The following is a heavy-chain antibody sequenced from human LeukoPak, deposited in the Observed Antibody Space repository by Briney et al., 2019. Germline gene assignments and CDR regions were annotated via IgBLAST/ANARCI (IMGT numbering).Heavy chain of an antibody. CDR2: ISSSGSNT. CDR3: AAGSGSYYKATS. CDR1: GFTFNTYA. J-gene: IGHJ5*02. V-gene: IGHV3-23*01. Sequence: GGSLRLSCAASGFTFNTYAMTWVRQAPGKELEWVSSISSSGSNTYYTDSVKGRFTISRDNSKYTLYLQMNSLRVEDTAVYYCAAGSGSYYKATSWGQGTLVTVFS. D-gene: IGHD3-10*01.